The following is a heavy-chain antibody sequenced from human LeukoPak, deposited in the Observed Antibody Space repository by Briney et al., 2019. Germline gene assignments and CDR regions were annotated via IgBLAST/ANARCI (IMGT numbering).Heavy chain of an antibody. V-gene: IGHV3-33*01. CDR2: IWYDGSNK. D-gene: IGHD6-6*01. J-gene: IGHJ4*02. CDR3: AVGIAARPVY. Sequence: GGSLRLSCAASGFTFSSYGMHWVRQAPGKGLEWVAVIWYDGSNKYYADSVKGRFTISRDNSKNTLYLQMNSLGAEDTAVYYCAVGIAARPVYWGQGTLVTVSS. CDR1: GFTFSSYG.